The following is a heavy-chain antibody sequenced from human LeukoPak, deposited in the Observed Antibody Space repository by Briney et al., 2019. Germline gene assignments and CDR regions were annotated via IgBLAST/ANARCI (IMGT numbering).Heavy chain of an antibody. D-gene: IGHD2-2*01. CDR3: ARVEYQLLSVWFDP. Sequence: SETLSLTCTVSGGSISSYYWSWIRQPAGKGLEWIGRIYTSGSTNYNPSLKSRVTMSVDTSKNQFSLKLSSVTAADTAAYYFARVEYQLLSVWFDPWGQGTLVTVSS. CDR1: GGSISSYY. J-gene: IGHJ5*02. V-gene: IGHV4-4*07. CDR2: IYTSGST.